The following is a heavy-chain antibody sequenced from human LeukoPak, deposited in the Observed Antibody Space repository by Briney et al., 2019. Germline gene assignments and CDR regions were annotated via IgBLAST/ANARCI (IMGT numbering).Heavy chain of an antibody. J-gene: IGHJ5*02. CDR1: GGSISSSSYY. V-gene: IGHV4-39*01. CDR3: ARIAVVLLWFGEFDP. D-gene: IGHD3-10*01. CDR2: IYYSGST. Sequence: SETLSLTCTVSGGSISSSSYYWGWIRQPPGKGLEWIGSIYYSGSTYYNPSLKSRVTISVDTSKNQFSLKLSSVTAADTAVYYCARIAVVLLWFGEFDPWGQGTLVTVSS.